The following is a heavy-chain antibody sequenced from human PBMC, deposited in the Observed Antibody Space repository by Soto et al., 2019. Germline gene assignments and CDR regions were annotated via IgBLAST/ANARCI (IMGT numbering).Heavy chain of an antibody. Sequence: PSETLSLTCTVSGGSISSYYWSWIRQPPGKGLEWIGYIYYSGGTNYNPSLKSRVTISVDTSKNQFSLKLSSVTAADMAVYYCARGGSYCVGWFDPWGQGTLVTVSS. V-gene: IGHV4-59*01. D-gene: IGHD1-26*01. CDR2: IYYSGGT. CDR1: GGSISSYY. J-gene: IGHJ5*02. CDR3: ARGGSYCVGWFDP.